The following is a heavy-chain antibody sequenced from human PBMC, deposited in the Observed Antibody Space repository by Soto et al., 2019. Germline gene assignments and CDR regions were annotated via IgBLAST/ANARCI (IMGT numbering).Heavy chain of an antibody. CDR3: ARSVFT. J-gene: IGHJ5*02. CDR1: GGSISSGGYY. CDR2: FYYIGST. V-gene: IGHV4-31*03. Sequence: QVQLQQSGPGLVKPSQTLSLTCTVLGGSISSGGYYWNGIRQHPGKGLEWIGYFYYIGSTYYNPSLKSRLTISLDTSKNQFSLKLSSVTAADTAVYYCARSVFTWGQGTLVTVSS.